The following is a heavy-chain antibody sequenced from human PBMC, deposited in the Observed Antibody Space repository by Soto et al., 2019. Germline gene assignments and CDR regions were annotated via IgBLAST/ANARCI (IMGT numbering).Heavy chain of an antibody. CDR1: GDSVSSNSAA. CDR2: TYYRSKWYN. V-gene: IGHV6-1*01. Sequence: SQTLSLTCAISGDSVSSNSAAWNWIRQSPSRGLEWLGRTYYRSKWYNDYAVSVKSRITINPDTTKNQFSLQLNSVTPEGPDVYYCARAGIAVAGPYNWFDPWGQGTLVTVSS. J-gene: IGHJ5*02. D-gene: IGHD6-19*01. CDR3: ARAGIAVAGPYNWFDP.